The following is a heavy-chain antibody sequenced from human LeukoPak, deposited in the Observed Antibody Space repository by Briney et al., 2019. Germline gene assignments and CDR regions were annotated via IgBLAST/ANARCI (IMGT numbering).Heavy chain of an antibody. D-gene: IGHD3-10*01. J-gene: IGHJ4*02. V-gene: IGHV1-69*01. CDR2: IIPIFGTA. CDR3: ARSAEVVVAMVRGVIPFDY. CDR1: GGTFSSYA. Sequence: WASVKVSCKASGGTFSSYAISWVRQAPGQGLEWMGGIIPIFGTANYAQKFQGRVTITADESTSTAYMELSSLRSEDTAVYYCARSAEVVVAMVRGVIPFDYWGQGTLVTVSS.